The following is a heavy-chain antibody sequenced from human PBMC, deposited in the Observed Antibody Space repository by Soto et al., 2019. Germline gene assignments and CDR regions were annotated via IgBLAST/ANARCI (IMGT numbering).Heavy chain of an antibody. CDR2: IYSGGSK. J-gene: IGHJ6*02. CDR3: ARIATAMAPYYNYGMYV. D-gene: IGHD5-18*01. Sequence: GSLRLSCAASGFTVSSNYMSWVRQAPGKGLEWVSVIYSGGSKYYADSVKGLFTISRDNSKNTLYLQMNSLRAEDTAVYFCARIATAMAPYYNYGMYVWGQGTTV. CDR1: GFTVSSNY. V-gene: IGHV3-53*01.